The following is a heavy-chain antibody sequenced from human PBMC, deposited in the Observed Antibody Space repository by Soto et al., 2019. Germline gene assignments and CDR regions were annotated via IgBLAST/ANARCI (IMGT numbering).Heavy chain of an antibody. Sequence: ASVKVSCKASGYTFTSYAMHWVRQAPGQRLEWMGWINAGNGNTKYSQKFQGRVTITRDTSASTAYMELSSLRSEDTAVYYCARSRGSGSYYTTTEPFDYWGQGTLVTVSS. V-gene: IGHV1-3*01. CDR3: ARSRGSGSYYTTTEPFDY. J-gene: IGHJ4*02. CDR2: INAGNGNT. CDR1: GYTFTSYA. D-gene: IGHD3-10*01.